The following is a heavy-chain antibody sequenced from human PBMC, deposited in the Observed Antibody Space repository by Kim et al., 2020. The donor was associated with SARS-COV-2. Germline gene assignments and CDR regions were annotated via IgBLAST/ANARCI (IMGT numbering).Heavy chain of an antibody. D-gene: IGHD6-19*01. Sequence: GGSLRLSCAASGFTVSSNYMSWVRQAPGKGLEWVSIIYSDGSTYYADFVKGRFSISRDTSKNTLSLQMSSLRAEDTAVYYCALAVAGTRIMGYWGQGILVTVSS. J-gene: IGHJ4*02. CDR1: GFTVSSNY. CDR2: IYSDGST. V-gene: IGHV3-53*01. CDR3: ALAVAGTRIMGY.